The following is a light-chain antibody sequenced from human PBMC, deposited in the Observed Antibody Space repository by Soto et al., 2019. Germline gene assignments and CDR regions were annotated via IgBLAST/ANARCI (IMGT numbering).Light chain of an antibody. Sequence: EIVLTQSPGTLSLSSGGRATLSCRASQSVSSSYLAWYQQKPGQAPRLLIYGASSRATGIPDRFSGSGSGTDFTLTISSLEPEDFAVYYCQQYGKSPLTFGGGTKV. CDR2: GAS. CDR1: QSVSSSY. CDR3: QQYGKSPLT. J-gene: IGKJ4*01. V-gene: IGKV3-20*01.